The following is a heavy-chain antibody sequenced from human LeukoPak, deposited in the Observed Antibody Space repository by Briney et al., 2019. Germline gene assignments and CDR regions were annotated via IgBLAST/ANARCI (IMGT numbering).Heavy chain of an antibody. J-gene: IGHJ3*02. D-gene: IGHD2-15*01. V-gene: IGHV3-23*01. CDR1: GFTFSDYY. CDR2: ISGSGGST. CDR3: AKVGWRGPHDAFDI. Sequence: PGGSLRLSCAASGFTFSDYYMSWIRQAPGKGLEWVSAISGSGGSTYYADSVKGRFTISRDNSKNTLYLQMNSLRAEDTAVYYCAKVGWRGPHDAFDIWGQGTMVTVSS.